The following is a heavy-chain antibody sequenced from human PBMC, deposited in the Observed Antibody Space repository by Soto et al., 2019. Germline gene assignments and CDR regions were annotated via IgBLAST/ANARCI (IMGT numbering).Heavy chain of an antibody. CDR2: ISSSSSYI. D-gene: IGHD3-10*01. CDR3: ARVVSPDYYADY. J-gene: IGHJ4*02. CDR1: GFTFSSYS. Sequence: EVQLVESGGGLVKPGGSLRLSCAASGFTFSSYSMNWVRQAPGKGLEWVSSISSSSSYIYYADSVKGRFTISRDNAKNSLYLQMNSLRAEDTDVYYCARVVSPDYYADYWGQGTLVTVSS. V-gene: IGHV3-21*01.